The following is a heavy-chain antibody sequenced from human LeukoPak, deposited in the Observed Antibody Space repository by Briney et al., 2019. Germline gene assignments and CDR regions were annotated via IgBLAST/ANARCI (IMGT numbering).Heavy chain of an antibody. CDR3: ARERGYCSGGSCYLVYYYMDV. CDR1: GYTFTNYD. V-gene: IGHV1-8*01. Sequence: ASVKVSCKASGYTFTNYDINWVRQAAGQGLEWMGWMNPNSGNTGYAQKFQGRVTMTRNTSISTAYMELSSLKSEDTAVYYCARERGYCSGGSCYLVYYYMDVWGKGTTVTVSS. D-gene: IGHD2-15*01. J-gene: IGHJ6*03. CDR2: MNPNSGNT.